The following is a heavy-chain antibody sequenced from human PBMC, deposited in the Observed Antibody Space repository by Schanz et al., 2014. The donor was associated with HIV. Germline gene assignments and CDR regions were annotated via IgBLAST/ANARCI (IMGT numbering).Heavy chain of an antibody. CDR1: GDSISSGGYY. Sequence: QVQLQESGPGLVKPSQTLSLTCTVSGDSISSGGYYWSWIRQHPGKGLEWIGYIYYSGSTYYNPSLKSRVTMSVDTSENHFSLKLSSATVADTAVYYCARTRGIAVAGFDYWGQGTLVTVSA. D-gene: IGHD6-19*01. CDR3: ARTRGIAVAGFDY. CDR2: IYYSGST. J-gene: IGHJ4*02. V-gene: IGHV4-31*03.